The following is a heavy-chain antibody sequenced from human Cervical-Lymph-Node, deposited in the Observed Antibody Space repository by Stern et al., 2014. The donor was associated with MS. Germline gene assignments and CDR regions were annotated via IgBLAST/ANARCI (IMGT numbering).Heavy chain of an antibody. D-gene: IGHD4-11*01. J-gene: IGHJ4*02. Sequence: EVQLVESGGGLVQPGGSLRLSCAASGFTFSNFAMHWIRQTPGKGLEFISTISSNGGETYYTKSVKGRFTISRDNSKNTLYLQMGSLTTEDMAVYYCAKEHSPYSQIDYWGQGTLVTVSS. V-gene: IGHV3-64*01. CDR3: AKEHSPYSQIDY. CDR2: ISSNGGET. CDR1: GFTFSNFA.